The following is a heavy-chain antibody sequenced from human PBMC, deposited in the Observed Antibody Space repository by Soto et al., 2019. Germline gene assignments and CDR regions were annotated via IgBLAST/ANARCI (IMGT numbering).Heavy chain of an antibody. CDR1: GGTFSRYS. CDR3: AREDRDRETGLVPAAIGGMDV. V-gene: IGHV1-69*08. D-gene: IGHD2-2*01. Sequence: QVQLVQSGAEVKKPGSSVKVSCKASGGTFSRYSITWVRQAPGHGLEWIGRIIPIFGIASYAQKFQGRVTIPADESTSTAYMELSSLRSDDTAVYYCAREDRDRETGLVPAAIGGMDVWGQGTTVTVSS. CDR2: IIPIFGIA. J-gene: IGHJ6*02.